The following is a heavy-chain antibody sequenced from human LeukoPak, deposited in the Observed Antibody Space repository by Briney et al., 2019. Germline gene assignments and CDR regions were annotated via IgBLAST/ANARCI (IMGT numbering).Heavy chain of an antibody. J-gene: IGHJ5*02. D-gene: IGHD3-22*01. CDR1: GFTFSNYG. V-gene: IGHV3-33*01. CDR2: ILYVRSAK. Sequence: PGGSLRLSCAASGFTFSNYGMHWVRQAPGKGPEWVAVILYVRSAKYYTDSVRGRFTISRDNSQNTLYLHMNSMRAEDSAIYYCARAQTFYYDTSGFGLDPWGQGTLVTVSS. CDR3: ARAQTFYYDTSGFGLDP.